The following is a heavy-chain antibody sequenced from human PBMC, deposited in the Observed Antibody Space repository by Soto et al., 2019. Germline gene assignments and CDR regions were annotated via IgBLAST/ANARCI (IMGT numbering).Heavy chain of an antibody. D-gene: IGHD2-2*01. J-gene: IGHJ6*03. CDR2: VYYSGST. CDR3: ARNSPIVVVPAQLIYYYYMDV. Sequence: SETLSLTCTVSGGSISSHYWSWIRQPPGQGLEWIGYVYYSGSTNYNPSLKSRVTISVDTSKSQFSLRLSSVTAADTAVYFCARNSPIVVVPAQLIYYYYMDVWGKGTTVTVSS. CDR1: GGSISSHY. V-gene: IGHV4-59*08.